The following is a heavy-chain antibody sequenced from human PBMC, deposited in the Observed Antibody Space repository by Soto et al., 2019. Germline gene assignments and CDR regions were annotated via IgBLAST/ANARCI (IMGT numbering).Heavy chain of an antibody. CDR3: ARDGGGIDP. CDR2: IYYSGST. V-gene: IGHV4-59*01. J-gene: IGHJ5*02. Sequence: QVQLQESGPGLVKPSETLSLTCTVSGGSISSYYWRWIRQPPGKGLEWIGYIYYSGSTNYNPSRKSRVTISVDTSKNQFSLKLSSVTAADTAVYYCARDGGGIDPWGQGTLVTVSS. D-gene: IGHD1-26*01. CDR1: GGSISSYY.